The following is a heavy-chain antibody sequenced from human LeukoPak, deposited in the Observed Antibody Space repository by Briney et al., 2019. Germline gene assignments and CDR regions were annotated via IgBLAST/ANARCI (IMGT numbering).Heavy chain of an antibody. CDR2: MYYAGTT. J-gene: IGHJ4*02. CDR3: ARAYAYGGF. CDR1: GGSIYSSS. V-gene: IGHV4-59*08. Sequence: PSETLSLARSVSGGSIYSSSWSWIRQRPRQGLEWIAYMYYAGTTKYNLSLSSRVTISVAASTNQFSLKLTSVTAADTAVYYCARAYAYGGFWGPGTLVTVSS. D-gene: IGHD4/OR15-4a*01.